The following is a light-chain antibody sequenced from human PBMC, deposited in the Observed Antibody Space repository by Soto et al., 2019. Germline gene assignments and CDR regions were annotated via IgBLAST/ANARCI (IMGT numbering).Light chain of an antibody. J-gene: IGKJ4*01. CDR2: AAS. Sequence: DIQXTXSPSFXXASVGDRVTXXXXASQGXXXYLAWYQQKPGKAPKLLIYAASTLQSGVPSRFSGSGSGTEFTLTISSLQHEDFATYYCQQLNSYPLTFGGGTKVEIK. V-gene: IGKV1-9*01. CDR3: QQLNSYPLT. CDR1: QGXXXY.